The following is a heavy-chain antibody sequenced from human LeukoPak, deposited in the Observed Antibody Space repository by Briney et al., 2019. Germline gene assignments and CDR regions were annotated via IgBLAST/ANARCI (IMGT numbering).Heavy chain of an antibody. Sequence: SETLSLTCTVSGGSISSYCWIWIRQPAGKGLEWIGRVCSSGSTIYNPSLKSRVTMSLDMSNNQFSLKLSSVTAADTAVYYCARDRGSDGSDQLDPWGQGTLVTVSS. CDR2: VCSSGST. CDR1: GGSISSYC. V-gene: IGHV4-4*07. J-gene: IGHJ5*02. CDR3: ARDRGSDGSDQLDP. D-gene: IGHD3-10*01.